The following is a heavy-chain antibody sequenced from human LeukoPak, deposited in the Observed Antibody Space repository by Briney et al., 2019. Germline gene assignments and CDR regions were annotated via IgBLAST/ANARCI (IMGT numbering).Heavy chain of an antibody. V-gene: IGHV3-23*01. D-gene: IGHD5-24*01. CDR2: ISGSGGST. J-gene: IGHJ4*02. CDR1: GFTFSSYA. Sequence: GSLRLSCAASGFTFSSYAMSWVRQAPGKGLEWVSAISGSGGSTYYADSVKGLFTISRDNSKNTLYLQMNSLRAEGTAVYYCAKVGRWLQFSSLFDYWGQGTLVTVSS. CDR3: AKVGRWLQFSSLFDY.